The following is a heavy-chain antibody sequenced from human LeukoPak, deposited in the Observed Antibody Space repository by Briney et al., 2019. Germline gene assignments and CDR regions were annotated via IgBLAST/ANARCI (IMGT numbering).Heavy chain of an antibody. D-gene: IGHD6-13*01. CDR3: ARGQKLDTTNWFDP. Sequence: ASVKVSCKASGYTFTSYDINWVRQATGQGLEWMGWMNPNSGNTGYAQKFQGRVTMTRNTSISTAYMELSSLRSEDTAVYYCARGQKLDTTNWFDPWGQGTLVTVSS. CDR1: GYTFTSYD. J-gene: IGHJ5*02. V-gene: IGHV1-8*01. CDR2: MNPNSGNT.